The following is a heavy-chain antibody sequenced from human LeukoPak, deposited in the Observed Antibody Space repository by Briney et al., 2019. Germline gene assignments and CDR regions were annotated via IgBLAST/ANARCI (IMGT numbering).Heavy chain of an antibody. J-gene: IGHJ6*02. Sequence: GGSLRLPCAASVFTFSSYSMRWVRQARWKGLEYVSAISSYGDSTYYADSVKGRFTISRDNSKKTLYLEMGSLRAEDMAVYYCARGNRGNYYYGMDVWGQGTTVTVSS. V-gene: IGHV3-64*02. CDR3: ARGNRGNYYYGMDV. CDR2: ISSYGDST. CDR1: VFTFSSYS.